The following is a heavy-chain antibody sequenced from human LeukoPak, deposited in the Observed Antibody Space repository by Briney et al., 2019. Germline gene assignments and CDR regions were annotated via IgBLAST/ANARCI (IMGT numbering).Heavy chain of an antibody. CDR1: GFTFSSYG. D-gene: IGHD3-10*01. J-gene: IGHJ5*02. CDR2: ISYDGSNK. V-gene: IGHV3-30*18. Sequence: GSLRLSCAASGFTFSSYGMHWVRQAPGKGLEWVAVISYDGSNKYYADSVKGRFTISRDNSKNTLYLQMNSLRAEDTAVYYCAKRWSGSGSYFLNNWFDPWGQGTLVTVSS. CDR3: AKRWSGSGSYFLNNWFDP.